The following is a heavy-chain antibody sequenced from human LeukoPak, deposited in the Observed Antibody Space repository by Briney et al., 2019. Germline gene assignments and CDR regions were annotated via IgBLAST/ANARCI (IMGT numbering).Heavy chain of an antibody. CDR2: IYHSGST. CDR3: ARWLSSSSTYYYYYMDV. J-gene: IGHJ6*03. V-gene: IGHV4-38-2*02. CDR1: GYSISSAYY. Sequence: SETLSLTCTVSGYSISSAYYWGWIRQPPGKGLEWIGSIYHSGSTYYNPSLKSRVTISVDTSKNQFSLKLSSVTAADTAVYYCARWLSSSSTYYYYYMDVWGKGTTVTVSS. D-gene: IGHD6-6*01.